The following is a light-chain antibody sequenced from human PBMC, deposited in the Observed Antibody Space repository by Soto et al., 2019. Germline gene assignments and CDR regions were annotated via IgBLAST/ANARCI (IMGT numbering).Light chain of an antibody. CDR3: QHRSSWPLT. CDR2: GVS. Sequence: EIVLAQSPGTLSLSPGERATLSCRASQRVSNTYLAWYQQKPGQAPRLLIYGVSSRATGIPDRFSGSGSGTDFTLTISRLEPEDFAVYYCQHRSSWPLTFGGGTKVDIK. CDR1: QRVSNTY. J-gene: IGKJ4*01. V-gene: IGKV3-20*01.